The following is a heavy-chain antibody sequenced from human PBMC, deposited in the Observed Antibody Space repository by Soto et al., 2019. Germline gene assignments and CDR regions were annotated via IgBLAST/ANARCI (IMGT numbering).Heavy chain of an antibody. CDR2: IIPIFGTA. D-gene: IGHD6-19*01. J-gene: IGHJ4*02. Sequence: ASVKVSCKASGVTFSSYAISWVRQAPGQGLEWMGGIIPIFGTANYAQKFQGRVTITADESTSTAYMELSSLRSEDTAVYYCARIHPIAVAGTVVEYYFDYWGQGTLVTVSS. CDR3: ARIHPIAVAGTVVEYYFDY. V-gene: IGHV1-69*13. CDR1: GVTFSSYA.